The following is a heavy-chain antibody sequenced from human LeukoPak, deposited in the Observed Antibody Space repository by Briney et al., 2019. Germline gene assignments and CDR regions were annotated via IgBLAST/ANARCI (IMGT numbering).Heavy chain of an antibody. J-gene: IGHJ4*02. CDR1: GGSISSGDYY. V-gene: IGHV4-30-4*01. D-gene: IGHD3-22*01. Sequence: SETLSLTCTVSGGSISSGDYYWSWIRQPPGKGLEWIGYIYYSGSTYYNPSLKSRVTISVDTSKNQFSLKLSSVTAADTAVYYCAGVGGYYRVDYWGQGTLVTVSS. CDR3: AGVGGYYRVDY. CDR2: IYYSGST.